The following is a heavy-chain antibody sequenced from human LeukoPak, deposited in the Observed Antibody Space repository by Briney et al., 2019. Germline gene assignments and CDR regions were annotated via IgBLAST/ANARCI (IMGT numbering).Heavy chain of an antibody. CDR3: AKDLDIVATITGN. CDR2: VSGSGGST. Sequence: GGSLRLSCAASGFTFSSYAMSWVRQAPGKGLEWVSGVSGSGGSTYYADSVKGRFTISRGNSKNTLYLQMNSLRAEDTAVYYCAKDLDIVATITGNWGQGTLVTVSS. J-gene: IGHJ4*02. CDR1: GFTFSSYA. D-gene: IGHD5-12*01. V-gene: IGHV3-23*01.